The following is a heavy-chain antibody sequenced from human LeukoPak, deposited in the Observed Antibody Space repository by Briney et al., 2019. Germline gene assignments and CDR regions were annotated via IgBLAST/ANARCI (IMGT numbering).Heavy chain of an antibody. V-gene: IGHV1-18*01. Sequence: ASVKVSCKASGYTFTSYGIGWVRQAPGQGLEWMGWISAYNGNTNYAQKLQGRVTMTRDTSISTAYMELSRLRSDDTAVYYCARVPNYYDSSGFWFDPWGQGTLVTVSS. CDR2: ISAYNGNT. CDR1: GYTFTSYG. CDR3: ARVPNYYDSSGFWFDP. D-gene: IGHD3-22*01. J-gene: IGHJ5*02.